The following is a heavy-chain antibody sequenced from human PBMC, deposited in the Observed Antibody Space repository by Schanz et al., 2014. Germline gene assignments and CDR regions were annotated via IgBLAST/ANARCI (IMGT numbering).Heavy chain of an antibody. Sequence: QVQLVQSGDEVKKPGASVKVSCKTSGYTFSDYGITWVRQAPGQGLEWVGWISPYTGNTHYFDKMEGRVTMTTDTSTSTAYMELSSLRSEDTAVYYCARGPSQGYSYGHNIGAYYYGMDVWGQGTTVTVSS. CDR1: GYTFSDYG. J-gene: IGHJ6*02. CDR2: ISPYTGNT. D-gene: IGHD5-18*01. V-gene: IGHV1-18*01. CDR3: ARGPSQGYSYGHNIGAYYYGMDV.